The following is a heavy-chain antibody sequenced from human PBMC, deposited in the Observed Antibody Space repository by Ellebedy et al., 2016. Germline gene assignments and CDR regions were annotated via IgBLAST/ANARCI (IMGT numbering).Heavy chain of an antibody. CDR1: SNYW. V-gene: IGHV3-7*01. D-gene: IGHD6-19*01. J-gene: IGHJ5*02. Sequence: GESLKISCAASSNYWMSWVRQAPGKGLEWVANIKQDGGEKHYVESVRGRFTISRDNVENSLFLQMNSLRAEDTAVYYCASGLAVPGTRGDWFDPWGQGTLVTVSS. CDR2: IKQDGGEK. CDR3: ASGLAVPGTRGDWFDP.